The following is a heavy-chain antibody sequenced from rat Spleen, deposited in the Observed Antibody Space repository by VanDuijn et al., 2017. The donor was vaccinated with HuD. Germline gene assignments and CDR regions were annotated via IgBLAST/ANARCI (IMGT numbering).Heavy chain of an antibody. CDR3: ARPGYYYSSYWFAY. J-gene: IGHJ3*01. Sequence: VKLVESGGGLVQPGRSLKLSCAVSGFNFNDYWMGWVRQAPGKGLDWVAYISITSGTVYADAVKGRFTISRDNAKNTLYLHLNSLKSEDTAIYYCARPGYYYSSYWFAYWGQGTLVTVSS. CDR1: GFNFNDYW. CDR2: ISITSGT. V-gene: IGHV5-62*01. D-gene: IGHD1-2*01.